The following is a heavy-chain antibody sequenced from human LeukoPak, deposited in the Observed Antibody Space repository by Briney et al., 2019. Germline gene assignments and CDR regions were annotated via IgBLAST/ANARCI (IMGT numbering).Heavy chain of an antibody. CDR3: ARSSTTVTTRFFDL. V-gene: IGHV3-20*04. Sequence: GGSLRLSCAASGFTFDDYGMSWVRQGPGKGLEWVSTITWNGGQTAYADSVKGRFTISRDNAKNSLYPEMNSLSPEDTALYYCARSSTTVTTRFFDLWGQGTLVTVSS. CDR2: ITWNGGQT. CDR1: GFTFDDYG. J-gene: IGHJ5*02. D-gene: IGHD4-17*01.